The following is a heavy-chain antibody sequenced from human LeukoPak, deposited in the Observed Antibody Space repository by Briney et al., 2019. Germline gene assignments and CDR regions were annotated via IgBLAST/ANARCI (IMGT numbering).Heavy chain of an antibody. Sequence: ASVKVSCRASGYTFTAYYIYWVRQAPGQGLEWMGWLNPTNGDTAYAPKFQGRVTVTIDSSINTAYMDLITLTSDDTAVYYCARGDVYNDYWGQGTLVTVSS. CDR1: GYTFTAYY. D-gene: IGHD5-24*01. J-gene: IGHJ4*02. V-gene: IGHV1-2*02. CDR2: LNPTNGDT. CDR3: ARGDVYNDY.